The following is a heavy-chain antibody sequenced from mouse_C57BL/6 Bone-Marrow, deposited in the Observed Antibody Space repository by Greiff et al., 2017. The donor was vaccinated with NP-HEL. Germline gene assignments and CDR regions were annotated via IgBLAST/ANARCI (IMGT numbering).Heavy chain of an antibody. CDR3: ARGGYYDYVVWYFDV. CDR1: GYTFTDYY. CDR2: IYPGSGNT. Sequence: QVQLQQSGAELVRPGASVKLSCKASGYTFTDYYINWVKQRPGQGLEWIARIYPGSGNTYYNEKFKGKATLTAEKSSSTAYMQLSSLTSEDSAVYFCARGGYYDYVVWYFDVWGTGTTVTVSS. D-gene: IGHD2-4*01. V-gene: IGHV1-76*01. J-gene: IGHJ1*03.